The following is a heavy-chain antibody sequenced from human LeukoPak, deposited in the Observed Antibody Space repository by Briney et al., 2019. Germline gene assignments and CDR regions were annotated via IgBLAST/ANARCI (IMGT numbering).Heavy chain of an antibody. CDR1: GYSFTSYW. Sequence: PGESLKISCKGSGYSFTSYWIGWVRQMPGKGLEWMGIIYPGDSDTRYSPSFQGQVTISADKSISTAYLQWSSLKASDTAMYYCARHGFGEYPSDAFDIWGQGTMVTVSS. J-gene: IGHJ3*02. CDR2: IYPGDSDT. CDR3: ARHGFGEYPSDAFDI. D-gene: IGHD3-10*01. V-gene: IGHV5-51*01.